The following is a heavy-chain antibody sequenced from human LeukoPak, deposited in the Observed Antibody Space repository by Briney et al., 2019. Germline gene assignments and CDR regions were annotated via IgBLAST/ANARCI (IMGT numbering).Heavy chain of an antibody. CDR1: GFTFANAC. D-gene: IGHD6-19*01. CDR3: ARSTAVAGEEYFDY. CDR2: INHSGST. J-gene: IGHJ4*02. V-gene: IGHV4-34*01. Sequence: GSLRLSCAASGFTFANACMSWIRQPPGKGLEWIGEINHSGSTNYNPSLKSRVTISVDTSKNQFSLKLSSVTAADTAVYYCARSTAVAGEEYFDYWGQGTLVTVSS.